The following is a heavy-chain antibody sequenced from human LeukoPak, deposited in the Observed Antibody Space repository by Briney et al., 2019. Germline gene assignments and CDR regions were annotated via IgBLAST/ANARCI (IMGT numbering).Heavy chain of an antibody. CDR2: ISSSGSTI. D-gene: IGHD2-21*02. V-gene: IGHV3-48*03. CDR1: GFTFSSYE. Sequence: GGSLRLSCAASGFTFSSYEMNWVRQAPGEGLEWVSYISSSGSTIYYADSVKGRFTISRDNAKNSLYLQMNSLRAEDTAVYYCAGTQRYCGGDCYSDYWGQGTLVTVSS. CDR3: AGTQRYCGGDCYSDY. J-gene: IGHJ4*02.